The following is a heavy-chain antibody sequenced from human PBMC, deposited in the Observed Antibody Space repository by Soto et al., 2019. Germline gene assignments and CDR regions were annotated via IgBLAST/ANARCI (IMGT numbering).Heavy chain of an antibody. CDR1: GFTVSSNY. D-gene: IGHD3-3*01. V-gene: IGHV3-66*01. CDR2: IYSGGST. Sequence: GGSLRLSCAASGFTVSSNYMSWVRQAPGKGLEWVSVIYSGGSTYYADSVKGRFTISRDNSKNTLYLQMNSLRAEDTAVYYCARWFTIFGVVTGPSDAFDIWGQGTMVTVSS. J-gene: IGHJ3*02. CDR3: ARWFTIFGVVTGPSDAFDI.